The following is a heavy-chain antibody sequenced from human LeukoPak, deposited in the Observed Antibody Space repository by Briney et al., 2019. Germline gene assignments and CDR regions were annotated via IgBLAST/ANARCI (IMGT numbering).Heavy chain of an antibody. Sequence: SETLSLTCSVSGGSVTSYYWNWIRQTPDKGLEWIAYIYHSGLTRYNPSLKSRVTISMDTSKNQISLKVAPVTAADTGFYYCARTYDSTAYHFWGHGTQVTVSS. CDR2: IYHSGLT. CDR1: GGSVTSYY. J-gene: IGHJ4*01. V-gene: IGHV4-59*08. CDR3: ARTYDSTAYHF. D-gene: IGHD3-22*01.